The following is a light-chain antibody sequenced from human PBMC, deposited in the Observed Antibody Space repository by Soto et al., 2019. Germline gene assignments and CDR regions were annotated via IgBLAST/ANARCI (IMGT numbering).Light chain of an antibody. J-gene: IGKJ5*01. V-gene: IGKV3-15*01. CDR3: QQYNNWPLIT. CDR1: QGVSSN. CDR2: GAS. Sequence: EIVMTQSPATLSVSPGERATLSCRASQGVSSNLAWYQQKPGQAPRLLIYGASTRATGIPARFSGSGSGTEFTLTISSLQSEDFAVDYCQQYNNWPLITFGQGTRLEIK.